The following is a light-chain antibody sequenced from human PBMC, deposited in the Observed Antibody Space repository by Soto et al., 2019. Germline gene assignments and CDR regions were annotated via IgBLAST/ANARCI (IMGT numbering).Light chain of an antibody. Sequence: EIVLTQSPGTLSLSPGERATLSCRASQSVSSSYLAWYQQKPGQAPRLLIYGASSRATGIPDRFSGSGSGTDFTXTISRLEPEDFAVYYCQHFGSSPRWAFGQGTKVEIK. CDR3: QHFGSSPRWA. CDR2: GAS. J-gene: IGKJ1*01. CDR1: QSVSSSY. V-gene: IGKV3-20*01.